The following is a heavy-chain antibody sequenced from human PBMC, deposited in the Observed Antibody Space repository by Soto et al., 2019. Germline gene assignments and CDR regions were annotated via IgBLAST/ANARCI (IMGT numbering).Heavy chain of an antibody. J-gene: IGHJ3*02. D-gene: IGHD2-2*01. Sequence: SETLSLTCTVSGGSISSYYWSWIRQPPGKGLEWIGYIYYSGSTNYNPSLKSRVTISVDTSKNQFSLKLSSVTAADTAVYYCARHGGGILVVPAAKERSFDIWGQGIMVTVSS. V-gene: IGHV4-59*08. CDR2: IYYSGST. CDR3: ARHGGGILVVPAAKERSFDI. CDR1: GGSISSYY.